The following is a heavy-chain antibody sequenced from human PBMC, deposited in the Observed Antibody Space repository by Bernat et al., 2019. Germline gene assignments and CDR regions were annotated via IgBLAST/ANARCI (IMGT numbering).Heavy chain of an antibody. J-gene: IGHJ4*02. CDR1: GFTFSSYS. CDR2: ISSSSSYI. Sequence: EVQLVESGGGLVKPGGSLRLSCAASGFTFSSYSMNWVRQAPGKGLEWVSSISSSSSYIYYADSVKGRFTISRDNAKNSLYLQMNSLRAEDTAVYYWAMWLDYDILTGYTPNDYWGQGTLVTVSS. CDR3: AMWLDYDILTGYTPNDY. D-gene: IGHD3-9*01. V-gene: IGHV3-21*01.